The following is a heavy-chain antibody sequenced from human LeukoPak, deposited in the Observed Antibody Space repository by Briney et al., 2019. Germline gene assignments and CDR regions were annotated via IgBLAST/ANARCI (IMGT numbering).Heavy chain of an antibody. V-gene: IGHV3-33*01. J-gene: IGHJ4*02. D-gene: IGHD3-10*01. CDR3: ARDLYHGSGSYSPLGY. Sequence: GGSLRLSCAASGFTFSSYGMHWVRQAPGKGLEWVAVIWYDGSNKYYADSVKGRFTISRDNSKNTLYLQMNSLRAEDTAVYYCARDLYHGSGSYSPLGYWGQGTLVTVSS. CDR1: GFTFSSYG. CDR2: IWYDGSNK.